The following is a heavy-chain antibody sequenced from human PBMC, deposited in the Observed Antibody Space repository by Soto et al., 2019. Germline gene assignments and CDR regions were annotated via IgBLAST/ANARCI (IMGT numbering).Heavy chain of an antibody. J-gene: IGHJ5*02. CDR2: IYSGGST. V-gene: IGHV3-66*01. Sequence: PGGSLRLSCAASGFTVSSNYMSWVRQAPGKGLEWVSVIYSGGSTYYADSVKGRFTISRDNSKNTLYLQMNSLRAEDTAVYYCARDQRYSSGPLGFDPWGQGTLVTVSS. CDR3: ARDQRYSSGPLGFDP. CDR1: GFTVSSNY. D-gene: IGHD6-19*01.